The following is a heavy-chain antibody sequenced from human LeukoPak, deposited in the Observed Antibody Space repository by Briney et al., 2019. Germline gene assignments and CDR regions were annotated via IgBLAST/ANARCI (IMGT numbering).Heavy chain of an antibody. CDR2: IKQDGSKK. Sequence: GGSLRLSCAASGFTFSSYWMTWVRQAPGKGLEWVANIKQDGSKKAYVDSVKGRFTISRDNAKNSLYLQMNSLRADDTGVYYCASQPAAADVDYWGQGTLVTVSS. D-gene: IGHD2-2*01. J-gene: IGHJ4*02. V-gene: IGHV3-7*03. CDR3: ASQPAAADVDY. CDR1: GFTFSSYW.